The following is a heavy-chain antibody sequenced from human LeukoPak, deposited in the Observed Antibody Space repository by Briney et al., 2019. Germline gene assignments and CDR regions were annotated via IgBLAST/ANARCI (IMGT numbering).Heavy chain of an antibody. CDR3: ARRLIQYVCFDP. D-gene: IGHD2-2*01. CDR2: TYYRSTWYN. J-gene: IGHJ5*02. CDR1: GDSVSSNSVT. Sequence: SQTLSLTFAISGDSVSSNSVTWNWIRQSPSRGLEWLGRTYYRSTWYNDYAVSVRGRITVNPDTSKNQFSLHLNSVTPEDTAVYYCARRLIQYVCFDPWGQGILVTVSS. V-gene: IGHV6-1*01.